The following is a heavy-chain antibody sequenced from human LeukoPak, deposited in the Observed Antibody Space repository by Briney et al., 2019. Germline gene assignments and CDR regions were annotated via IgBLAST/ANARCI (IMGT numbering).Heavy chain of an antibody. V-gene: IGHV3-21*01. CDR1: GFTFSSYS. Sequence: GGSLRLSCAASGFTFSSYSMNWVRQAPGKGLEWVSSISSSSSYIYYVDSVKGRFTVSRDNAKNSLYLQMNSLRAEYTAVYYCARGKMVRGVIPYYWGQGTLVTVSS. CDR2: ISSSSSYI. J-gene: IGHJ4*02. D-gene: IGHD3-10*01. CDR3: ARGKMVRGVIPYY.